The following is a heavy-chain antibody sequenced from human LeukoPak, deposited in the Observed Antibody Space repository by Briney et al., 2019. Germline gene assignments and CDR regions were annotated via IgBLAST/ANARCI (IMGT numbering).Heavy chain of an antibody. CDR2: VSGSGDKT. CDR1: GFTFSGYT. CDR3: ARDFYDSSGYYYDY. Sequence: GGSLRLSCAASGFTFSGYTMSWVRQAPGKGLEWVSAVSGSGDKTYYADSVKGRFTISRDNSKGTLYPQMNSLRAEDTALYYCARDFYDSSGYYYDYWGQGTLVTVSS. J-gene: IGHJ4*02. D-gene: IGHD3-22*01. V-gene: IGHV3-23*01.